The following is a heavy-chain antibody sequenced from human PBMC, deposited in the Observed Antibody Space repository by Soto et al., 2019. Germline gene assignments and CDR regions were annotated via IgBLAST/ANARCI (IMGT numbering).Heavy chain of an antibody. Sequence: SVKVSCKASGGTFSSYAISGVRQAPGQGLEWMGGIIPIFGTANYAQKFQGRVTITADESTSTAYMELSSLRSEDTAVYYCARGDITIFGVAYDAFDIWGQGTMVTVSS. CDR1: GGTFSSYA. CDR2: IIPIFGTA. V-gene: IGHV1-69*13. J-gene: IGHJ3*02. CDR3: ARGDITIFGVAYDAFDI. D-gene: IGHD3-3*01.